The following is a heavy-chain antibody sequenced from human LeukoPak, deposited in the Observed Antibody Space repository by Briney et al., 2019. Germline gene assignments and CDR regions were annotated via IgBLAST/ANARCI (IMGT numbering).Heavy chain of an antibody. CDR3: ARGSRGVLRFLEWLWFDY. Sequence: GGSLRLSCAASGFTFSSYAMNWVRQAPGKGLEWVSGFSGSGGSTYYADSVKGRFTISRDNSKNTLYLQMNSLRAEDTAVYYCARGSRGVLRFLEWLWFDYWGQGTLVTVSS. CDR2: FSGSGGST. V-gene: IGHV3-23*01. J-gene: IGHJ4*02. D-gene: IGHD3-3*01. CDR1: GFTFSSYA.